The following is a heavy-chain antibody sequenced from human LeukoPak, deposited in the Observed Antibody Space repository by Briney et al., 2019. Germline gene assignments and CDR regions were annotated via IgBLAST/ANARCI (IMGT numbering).Heavy chain of an antibody. D-gene: IGHD3-9*01. CDR2: ISGSGGST. CDR3: AKDGGEYYDILTGYYPRLYYMDV. J-gene: IGHJ6*03. V-gene: IGHV3-23*01. Sequence: PGGSLRLSCVASGFTFSTYGMSWVRQAPGKGLEWVSAISGSGGSTYYADSVKGRFTISRDNSKNTTYLQMNSLRAEDTAVYYCAKDGGEYYDILTGYYPRLYYMDVWGKGTTVTISS. CDR1: GFTFSTYG.